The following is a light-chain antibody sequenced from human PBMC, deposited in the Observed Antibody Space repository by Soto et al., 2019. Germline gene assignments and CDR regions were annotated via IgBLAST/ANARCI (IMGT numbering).Light chain of an antibody. CDR3: QQSYSTPYT. Sequence: DIQMTQSPSSLSASVGDRVTIACRASQSISSYLNWFQQKPGRAPKLLIYAASALRSGVPSRFRGSGSGTDFTLTISSLQPEDFATYYGQQSYSTPYTFGQGTKLDI. J-gene: IGKJ2*01. CDR1: QSISSY. CDR2: AAS. V-gene: IGKV1-39*01.